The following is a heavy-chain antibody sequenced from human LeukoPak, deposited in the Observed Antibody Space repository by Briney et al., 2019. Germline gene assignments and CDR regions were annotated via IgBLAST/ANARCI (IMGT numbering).Heavy chain of an antibody. J-gene: IGHJ4*02. Sequence: GGSLRLSCAASGFTFSSYGMSWVRQASGKGLEWVGRIRSKANSYATAYAASVKGRFTISRDDSKNTAYLQMNSLKTEDTAVYYCTRRSAGTDFDYWGQGTLVTVSS. CDR3: TRRSAGTDFDY. CDR2: IRSKANSYAT. D-gene: IGHD6-13*01. CDR1: GFTFSSYG. V-gene: IGHV3-73*01.